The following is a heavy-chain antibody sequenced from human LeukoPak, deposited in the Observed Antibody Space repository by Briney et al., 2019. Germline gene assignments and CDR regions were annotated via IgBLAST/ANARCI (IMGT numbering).Heavy chain of an antibody. J-gene: IGHJ5*02. CDR3: ARAALIPAAAIRWFDP. CDR2: IIPILGIA. D-gene: IGHD2-2*01. CDR1: VGTFSSYA. V-gene: IGHV1-69*04. Sequence: SVKVSCKASVGTFSSYAISLVRQAPGQGLEWMGRIIPILGIANYAQKFQGRVTITADKSTSTAYMELSSLRSEDTAVYYCARAALIPAAAIRWFDPWGQGTLVTVSS.